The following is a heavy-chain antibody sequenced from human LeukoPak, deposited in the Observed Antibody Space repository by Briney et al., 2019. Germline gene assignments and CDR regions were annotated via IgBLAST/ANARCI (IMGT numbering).Heavy chain of an antibody. Sequence: SETLSLTCSVSGGSVTSGGFYCGWLRQPPGKGKEWIATIYYTGSTYYNPSLKSRVTISIDTSKNQFSLRLTSVTATDTALYHCARHSGSGSESRPFDPWGQGTLVSVPS. J-gene: IGHJ5*02. D-gene: IGHD3-10*01. V-gene: IGHV4-39*01. CDR3: ARHSGSGSESRPFDP. CDR2: IYYTGST. CDR1: GGSVTSGGFY.